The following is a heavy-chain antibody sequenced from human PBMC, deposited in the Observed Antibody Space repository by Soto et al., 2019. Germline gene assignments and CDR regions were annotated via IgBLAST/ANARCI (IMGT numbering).Heavy chain of an antibody. J-gene: IGHJ4*02. CDR3: ARHNYDFWSGYYRDFDY. Sequence: QLQLQESGPGLVKPSETLSLTCTVSGGSISSSSYYWGWIRQPPGKGLEWIGSIYYSGSTYYNPSLKNRVTISVYTSKNQFSLKLSSVTAADTAVYYCARHNYDFWSGYYRDFDYWGQGTLVTVSS. D-gene: IGHD3-3*01. CDR1: GGSISSSSYY. V-gene: IGHV4-39*01. CDR2: IYYSGST.